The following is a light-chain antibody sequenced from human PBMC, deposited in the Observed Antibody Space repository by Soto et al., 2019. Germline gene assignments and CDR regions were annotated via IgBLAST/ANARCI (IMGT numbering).Light chain of an antibody. CDR3: QQFSSYPLT. V-gene: IGKV1-39*01. CDR1: QSISTY. J-gene: IGKJ4*01. CDR2: AAS. Sequence: DIQMTQSPSSLSASVGDRVTITCRASQSISTYLNWYQQKPGKAPNLLIFAASTLQSGVPSRFSGGGSGTDFTLTISRLEPEDFAVYYCQQFSSYPLTFGGGTKV.